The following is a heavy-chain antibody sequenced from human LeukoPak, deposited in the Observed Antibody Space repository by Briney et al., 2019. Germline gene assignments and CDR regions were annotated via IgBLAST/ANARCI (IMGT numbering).Heavy chain of an antibody. V-gene: IGHV4-30-4*01. D-gene: IGHD3-9*01. CDR3: ARHQIHYDILTGYLPTLCDS. CDR1: GGSISNSDYY. CDR2: IYYSVNT. J-gene: IGHJ4*02. Sequence: PSETLSLTCTVSGGSISNSDYYWSWIRQPPGKGLEWIGYIYYSVNTYCNPSLKSRVTISVDTSKNQFSLKLSSVTAADTAVYYCARHQIHYDILTGYLPTLCDSWGQGTLVTVSS.